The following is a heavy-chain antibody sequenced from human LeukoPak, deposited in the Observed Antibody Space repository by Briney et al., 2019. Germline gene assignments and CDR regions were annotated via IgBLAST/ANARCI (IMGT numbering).Heavy chain of an antibody. CDR2: IKLDGSEK. CDR3: VRDPSGSGFAFDS. D-gene: IGHD1-1*01. V-gene: IGHV3-7*01. CDR1: GFSFGKYW. Sequence: PGGSLRLSCVASGFSFGKYWMSWVRQASGKGLEWVANIKLDGSEKNYVDSVKGRFTISRDSTKNSLYLQMNSLRAEDTAVYYCVRDPSGSGFAFDSWGQGALVTVSS. J-gene: IGHJ4*02.